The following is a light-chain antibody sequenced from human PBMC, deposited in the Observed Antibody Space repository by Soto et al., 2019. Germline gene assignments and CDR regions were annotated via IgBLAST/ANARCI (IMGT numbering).Light chain of an antibody. CDR2: QVT. J-gene: IGLJ1*01. Sequence: QSALTQPPSASGSPGQSVTISCVGTINDVGGYNYVSWYQQHPGKVPQLMIYQVTKRPSGVPDRFSASKSDTTASLTISGLQAEDEGDYYCMRDAGGNRFVVGTETKVTDL. V-gene: IGLV2-8*01. CDR3: MRDAGGNRFV. CDR1: INDVGGYNY.